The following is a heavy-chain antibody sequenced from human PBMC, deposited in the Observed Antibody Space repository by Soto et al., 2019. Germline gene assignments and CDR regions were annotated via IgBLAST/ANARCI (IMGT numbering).Heavy chain of an antibody. CDR1: GGSFGTNY. CDR2: IYYSGST. CDR3: ARDHFLDFWSGSGWFDP. V-gene: IGHV4-59*01. Sequence: PSETLSLTCTISGGSFGTNYWSWLRQPPGKGLEWIGYIYYSGSTNYNPSLKSQVTTSVDTSKNQFSLKLSSVTAADTAVYYCARDHFLDFWSGSGWFDPWGQGTLVTVSS. D-gene: IGHD3-3*01. J-gene: IGHJ5*02.